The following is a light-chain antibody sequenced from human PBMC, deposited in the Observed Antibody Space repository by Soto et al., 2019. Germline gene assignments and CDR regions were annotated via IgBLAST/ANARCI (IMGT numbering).Light chain of an antibody. CDR2: DAS. CDR1: QSVSRH. CDR3: QQRNNWPPVT. Sequence: IVFTQSPATLSLSPGERATLSCRASQSVSRHLAWYQQKPGQAPRLLIYDASNRATGIPARFSGSGSGTDFTLTISSLEPEDFAVYYCQQRNNWPPVTFGGGTKVDIK. J-gene: IGKJ4*01. V-gene: IGKV3-11*01.